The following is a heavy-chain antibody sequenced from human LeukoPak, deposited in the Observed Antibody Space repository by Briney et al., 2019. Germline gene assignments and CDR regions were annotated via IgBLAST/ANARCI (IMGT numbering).Heavy chain of an antibody. D-gene: IGHD1-1*01. CDR3: ARGYHYYYYYYMDV. Sequence: PSETLSLTCTVSGGSISSGSYYWSWIRQPAGKGLEWIGRIYTSGSTNYNPSLKSRVTISVDTSKNQFSLKLSSVTAADTAVYYCARGYHYYYYYYMDVWGKGTTVTVSS. V-gene: IGHV4-61*02. J-gene: IGHJ6*03. CDR2: IYTSGST. CDR1: GGSISSGSYY.